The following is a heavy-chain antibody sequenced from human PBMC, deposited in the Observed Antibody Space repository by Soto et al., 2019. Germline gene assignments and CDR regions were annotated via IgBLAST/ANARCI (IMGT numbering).Heavy chain of an antibody. CDR2: IYTSGST. CDR3: ARDRPAVQSPWFDP. J-gene: IGHJ5*02. CDR1: GGSISNYY. Sequence: SETLSLTCTVSGGSISNYYWSWIRQPAGKELEWIGRIYTSGSTNYNPSLKSRVTMSVDRSKNQCSLKLTSVMAADTAVYYCARDRPAVQSPWFDPWGQRTLVTVSS. V-gene: IGHV4-4*07. D-gene: IGHD2-2*01.